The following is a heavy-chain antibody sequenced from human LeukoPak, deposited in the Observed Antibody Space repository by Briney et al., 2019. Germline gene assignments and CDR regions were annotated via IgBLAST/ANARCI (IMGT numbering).Heavy chain of an antibody. V-gene: IGHV1-46*01. CDR3: ARAMAGYNFDY. CDR2: INPSGGST. J-gene: IGHJ4*02. Sequence: ASVTVSFKASGYTFTIYYMHWVREAPGQGLGWMGIINPSGGSTSYAQKFQGRVTMTRDTSTSTVYMELSSLRSEDTAVYYCARAMAGYNFDYWGQGTLVTVSS. CDR1: GYTFTIYY. D-gene: IGHD6-19*01.